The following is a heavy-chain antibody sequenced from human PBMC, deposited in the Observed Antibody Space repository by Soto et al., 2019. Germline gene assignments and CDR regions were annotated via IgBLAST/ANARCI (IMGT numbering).Heavy chain of an antibody. V-gene: IGHV4-30-2*01. CDR2: IYHSGST. CDR1: GGSIGGGGDS. CDR3: ARDQLEGNWFDP. Sequence: SETLSLTWAFSGGSIGGGGDSWNWIRQPPGKGLEWIGYIYHSGSTLYNPSLKSRVTISVDKSKNQFSLKLSSVTAADTAVYYCARDQLEGNWFDPWGQGTLVTGSS. J-gene: IGHJ5*02. D-gene: IGHD1-1*01.